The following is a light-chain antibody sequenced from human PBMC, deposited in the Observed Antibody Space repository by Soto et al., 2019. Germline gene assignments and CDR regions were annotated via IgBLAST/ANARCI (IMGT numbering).Light chain of an antibody. Sequence: DVVMTQSPLYLPVTLGQTASISCRSSHSLVYSGGNTYLNWFQQRPGQSPRRLLYKVSNRDSGVPDRFSGSGSGAAFTLEISRVEAEDVGVYYCMQGSHWPYTFGQGTKLEIK. CDR2: KVS. CDR3: MQGSHWPYT. CDR1: HSLVYSGGNTY. V-gene: IGKV2-30*01. J-gene: IGKJ2*01.